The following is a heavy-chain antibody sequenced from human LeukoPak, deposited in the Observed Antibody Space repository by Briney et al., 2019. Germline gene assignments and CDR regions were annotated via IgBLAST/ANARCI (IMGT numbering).Heavy chain of an antibody. D-gene: IGHD1-26*01. V-gene: IGHV3-74*01. CDR2: IGTDGSRK. J-gene: IGHJ6*02. Sequence: GGSLRLSCAASGFTFSSYWMHWVRQVPGKGLVWVSRIGTDGSRKTYADYVQGRFTISRDNAKNTLYLQMGSLRAEDMAVYYCAREGATLRSYYYYGMDVWGQGTTVTVSS. CDR3: AREGATLRSYYYYGMDV. CDR1: GFTFSSYW.